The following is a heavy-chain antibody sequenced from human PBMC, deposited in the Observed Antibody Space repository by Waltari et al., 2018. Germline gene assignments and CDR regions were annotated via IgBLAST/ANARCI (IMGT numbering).Heavy chain of an antibody. J-gene: IGHJ4*02. CDR3: AKDLTIFGVVTSGDY. CDR2: IRGSGGST. D-gene: IGHD3-3*01. CDR1: GFTFSSYA. V-gene: IGHV3-23*01. Sequence: EVQLLESGGGLVQPGGSLRLSCAASGFTFSSYAMSWVRQAPGKGLEGVSAIRGSGGSTYYADSVKGRFTISRDNSKNTLYLQMNSLRAEDTAIYYCAKDLTIFGVVTSGDYWGQGTLVTVSS.